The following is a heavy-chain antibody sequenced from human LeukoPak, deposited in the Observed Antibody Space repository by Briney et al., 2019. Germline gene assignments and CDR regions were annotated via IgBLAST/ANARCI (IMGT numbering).Heavy chain of an antibody. V-gene: IGHV4-39*07. D-gene: IGHD3-22*01. J-gene: IGHJ3*02. CDR1: GGSISSSSYY. CDR2: IYYSGST. CDR3: ARAGVDYYDSSGYSHALDI. Sequence: PSETLSLTCTVSGGSISSSSYYWGWIRQPPGKGLEWIGSIYYSGSTYYNPSLKGRVTISVDTSKNQFSLKLSSVTAADTAVYYCARAGVDYYDSSGYSHALDIWGQGTMVTVSS.